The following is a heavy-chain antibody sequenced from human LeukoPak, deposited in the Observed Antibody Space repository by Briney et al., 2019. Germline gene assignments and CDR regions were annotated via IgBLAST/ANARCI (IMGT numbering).Heavy chain of an antibody. Sequence: GRSLRLSCAASGFTFSSYGMHWVRQAPGKGLEWVAVIWYDGSNKYYADSVKGRFTISRDNSKNTLYLQMNSLRAEDTAVYYCAKAISGWYYFDYWGQGTLLTVSS. D-gene: IGHD6-19*01. V-gene: IGHV3-33*06. CDR2: IWYDGSNK. CDR3: AKAISGWYYFDY. J-gene: IGHJ4*02. CDR1: GFTFSSYG.